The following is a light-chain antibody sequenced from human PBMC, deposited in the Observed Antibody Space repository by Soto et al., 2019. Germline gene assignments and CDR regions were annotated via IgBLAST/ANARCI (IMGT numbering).Light chain of an antibody. CDR2: GNN. J-gene: IGLJ3*02. CDR1: SSNIGAGYD. CDR3: QSYDSSLSGWV. V-gene: IGLV1-40*01. Sequence: QSVLTQPPSVSGAPGQRVTISCTGSSSNIGAGYDVHWYQQLPGTAPKLLIYGNNNRPSGVPDRFSGSKSGTSASLAITGLQAKAAADYYCQSYDSSLSGWVFGGGTKLTVL.